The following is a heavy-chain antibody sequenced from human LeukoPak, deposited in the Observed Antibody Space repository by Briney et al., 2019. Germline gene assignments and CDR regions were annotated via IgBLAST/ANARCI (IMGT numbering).Heavy chain of an antibody. J-gene: IGHJ4*02. CDR3: ARAPHFFDTSGSRYYFDY. CDR1: GDSISSYY. Sequence: SETLSLTCTVSGDSISSYYWSWIRQPPGKGLEWIGSIYYSGNTYHSPSLMSRVTISVDTSNNQFSLILSSVTAADTAVYYCARAPHFFDTSGSRYYFDYWGQGALVTVSS. D-gene: IGHD3-22*01. CDR2: IYYSGNT. V-gene: IGHV4-59*12.